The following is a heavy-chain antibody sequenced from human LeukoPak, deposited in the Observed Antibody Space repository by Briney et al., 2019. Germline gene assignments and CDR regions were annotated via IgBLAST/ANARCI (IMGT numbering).Heavy chain of an antibody. V-gene: IGHV4-34*01. CDR2: INHSGST. CDR3: ARARRGYGIDD. Sequence: WETLTLSCAVSGGSFSGYYWSWIRQPPGKGLEWIGEINHSGSTKYNPFPKTRVTISIDPSKNPFSLKASSVTAADSAVDYCARARRGYGIDDWGKGTTVTVSS. CDR1: GGSFSGYY. J-gene: IGHJ6*04. D-gene: IGHD6-13*01.